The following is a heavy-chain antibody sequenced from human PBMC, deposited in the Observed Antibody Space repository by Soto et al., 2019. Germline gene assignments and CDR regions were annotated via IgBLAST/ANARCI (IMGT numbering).Heavy chain of an antibody. Sequence: AGGSLRLSCAASGFSVGDTYMTWVRQAPGKGLEWVSIVSSGGSSYQIDSVQGRFTISRDNSKNTVYLQMNSLRAEDTAVYYCARGSGRHYYYAADVWGQGTTVTVSS. CDR1: GFSVGDTY. J-gene: IGHJ6*02. CDR2: VSSGGSS. D-gene: IGHD6-19*01. CDR3: ARGSGRHYYYAADV. V-gene: IGHV3-53*01.